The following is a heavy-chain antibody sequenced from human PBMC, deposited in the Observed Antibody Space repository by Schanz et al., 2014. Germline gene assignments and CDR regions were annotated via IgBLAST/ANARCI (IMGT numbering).Heavy chain of an antibody. Sequence: VQLVESGGGLVRPGGSLRLSCAASGFTFSSYAMSWVRQPPGKGLEWVSRIRGSGGGTDYADSVKGRFTISRDNSKNTLYLQMNSLRAEDTAVYYCAKGKFGESYPLNHYYGMDVWGQGTTVTVSS. CDR2: IRGSGGGT. V-gene: IGHV3-23*04. CDR1: GFTFSSYA. CDR3: AKGKFGESYPLNHYYGMDV. J-gene: IGHJ6*02. D-gene: IGHD3-10*01.